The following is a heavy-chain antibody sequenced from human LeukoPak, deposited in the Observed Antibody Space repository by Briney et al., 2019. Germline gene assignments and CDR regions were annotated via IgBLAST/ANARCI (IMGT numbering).Heavy chain of an antibody. D-gene: IGHD3-16*01. CDR3: AKDKGFGDAFDI. Sequence: GGSLRLSCVVSGFTFSSYVMNWVRQAPGKGLEWVSGISNSGGSTYCADSVKGRFTISRDNSKNTLYLQMNSLRAEDTAVYYCAKDKGFGDAFDIWGQGTMVTVSS. V-gene: IGHV3-23*01. CDR2: ISNSGGST. CDR1: GFTFSSYV. J-gene: IGHJ3*02.